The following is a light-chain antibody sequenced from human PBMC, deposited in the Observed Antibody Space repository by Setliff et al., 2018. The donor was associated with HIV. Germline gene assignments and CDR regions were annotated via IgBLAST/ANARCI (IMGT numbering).Light chain of an antibody. J-gene: IGLJ1*01. V-gene: IGLV2-23*02. CDR2: EVS. CDR3: CSYAGSSTYV. Sequence: QSALAQPASVSGSPGQSITISCTGTTRDVCGGSNYVSWYQQHPGKAPRLIIFEVSKRPSGVTPRFSGSKSGNTASLTISGLQAEDEADYYCCSYAGSSTYVFGTGTKVTVL. CDR1: TRDVCGGSNY.